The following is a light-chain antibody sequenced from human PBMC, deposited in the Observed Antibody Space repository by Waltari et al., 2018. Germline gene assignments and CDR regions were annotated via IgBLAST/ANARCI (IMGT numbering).Light chain of an antibody. CDR3: SSYTSRSSLV. CDR1: NSDLGGYTY. J-gene: IGLJ2*01. CDR2: DVS. Sequence: QSALTQPASVSGSPGQSITVSCTGANSDLGGYTYVPWYQHHPGKAPKLMTYDVSQRPSGVSNRFSGSKSGNTASLTISGLQAEDEADYYCSSYTSRSSLVFGGGTKVTVL. V-gene: IGLV2-14*03.